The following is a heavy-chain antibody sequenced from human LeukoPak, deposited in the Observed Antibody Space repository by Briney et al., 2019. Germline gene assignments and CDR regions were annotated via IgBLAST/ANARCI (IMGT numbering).Heavy chain of an antibody. Sequence: PSETLSLTCTVSGVSISTSRYYWVWIRQPPGKGLEWIGSIYRSGSTNYNPSLKSRVTISVDTSQNQFSLKVNSVTAADTAVYYCARGDCSSTICYSPMDVWGKGTTVTVSS. J-gene: IGHJ6*03. V-gene: IGHV4-39*07. CDR3: ARGDCSSTICYSPMDV. CDR1: GVSISTSRYY. CDR2: IYRSGST. D-gene: IGHD2-2*01.